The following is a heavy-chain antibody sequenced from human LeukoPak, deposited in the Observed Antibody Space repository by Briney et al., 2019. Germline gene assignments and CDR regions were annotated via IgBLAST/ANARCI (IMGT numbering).Heavy chain of an antibody. CDR1: GSTVGNYW. CDR2: IRQDGGES. CDR3: AKDGTVVVPGIFDP. Sequence: GGSLRLSCAASGSTVGNYWMSWVRQAPGKGLEWVANIRQDGGESHYVDSVKGRFTISRDYAKNSLYLQMNSLRAEDTAVYYCAKDGTVVVPGIFDPWGQGTLVTVSS. V-gene: IGHV3-7*03. D-gene: IGHD2-2*01. J-gene: IGHJ5*02.